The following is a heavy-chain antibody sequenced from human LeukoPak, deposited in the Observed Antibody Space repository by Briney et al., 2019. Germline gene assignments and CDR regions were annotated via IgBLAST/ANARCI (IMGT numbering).Heavy chain of an antibody. Sequence: AGGSLRLSCAASGFTFSSYAMHWVRQAPGKGLEYVSAISSNGGSTYYANSVKGRFTISRDNSKNTLYLQMGSLRAEDMAVYYCARWSGSYAFDYWGQGTLVTVSS. CDR3: ARWSGSYAFDY. D-gene: IGHD1-26*01. V-gene: IGHV3-64*01. J-gene: IGHJ4*02. CDR2: ISSNGGST. CDR1: GFTFSSYA.